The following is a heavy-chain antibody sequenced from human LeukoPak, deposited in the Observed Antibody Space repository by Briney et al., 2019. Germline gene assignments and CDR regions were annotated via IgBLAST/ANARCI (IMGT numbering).Heavy chain of an antibody. V-gene: IGHV3-23*01. Sequence: GGSLRLSCAASEFPFSHYAMNWVRQAPGKGLEWVSGIGASGSSPYYGDAVKAPFTITRNNSKPTLFLEMNTRRAEDTAVYYCARGLGTVNDAFDNCGQGTMVTVSS. CDR3: ARGLGTVNDAFDN. CDR2: IGASGSSP. CDR1: EFPFSHYA. J-gene: IGHJ3*02. D-gene: IGHD4-17*01.